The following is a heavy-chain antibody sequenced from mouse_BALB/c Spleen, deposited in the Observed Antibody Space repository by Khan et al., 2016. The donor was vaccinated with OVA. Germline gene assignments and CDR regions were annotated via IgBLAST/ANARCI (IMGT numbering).Heavy chain of an antibody. Sequence: VQLKESGPGLVQPSQSLSITCTVSGFSLTSYGVHWVRQSPGKGLEWLGVIWSGGSTDYNEAFISRLSIRKDNSKRQVFFKMNSLQGNDTAIYYCARNYDYDESLAYWGQGTLVTVSA. CDR2: IWSGGST. J-gene: IGHJ3*01. V-gene: IGHV2-2*02. CDR1: GFSLTSYG. D-gene: IGHD2-4*01. CDR3: ARNYDYDESLAY.